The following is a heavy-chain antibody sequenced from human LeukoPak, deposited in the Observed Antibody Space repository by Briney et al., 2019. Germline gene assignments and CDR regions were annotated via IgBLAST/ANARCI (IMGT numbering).Heavy chain of an antibody. Sequence: SETLSLTCAVYGGSFSGYYRSWIRQPPGKGLEWIGEINHSGSTNYNPSLKSRVTISVDTSKKQFSLKLSSVTAADTAVYYCVTYYFDSSGPKKNYWGQGTLVTVSS. D-gene: IGHD3-22*01. V-gene: IGHV4-34*01. CDR2: INHSGST. J-gene: IGHJ4*02. CDR3: VTYYFDSSGPKKNY. CDR1: GGSFSGYY.